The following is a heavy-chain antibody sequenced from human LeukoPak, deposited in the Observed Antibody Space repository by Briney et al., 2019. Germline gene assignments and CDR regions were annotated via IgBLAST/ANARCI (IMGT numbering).Heavy chain of an antibody. D-gene: IGHD3-16*02. V-gene: IGHV4-39*07. CDR2: IYYSGST. Sequence: SETLSLTCTVSGGSISSSSYYWGWIRQPPGKGLEWIGSIYYSGSTYYNPSLKSRVTISVDTSKNQFSLKLSSVTAADTAVYYCARDFRGVRGSYRFDYWGQGTLVTVSS. J-gene: IGHJ4*02. CDR3: ARDFRGVRGSYRFDY. CDR1: GGSISSSSYY.